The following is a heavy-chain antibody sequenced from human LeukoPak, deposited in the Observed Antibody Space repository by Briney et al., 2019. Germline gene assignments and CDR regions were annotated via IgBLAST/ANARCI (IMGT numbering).Heavy chain of an antibody. CDR1: GGSISSYY. CDR3: ARDGCSSTSCYTRRAFDI. CDR2: IYTSGST. Sequence: SETLSLTCTVSGGSISSYYWSWIRQPAGKGLEWIGRIYTSGSTNYNPSLKSRVTMSVDTSKNQFSLKLSSVTAADTAVYYCARDGCSSTSCYTRRAFDIWGQGTMVTVSS. D-gene: IGHD2-2*02. V-gene: IGHV4-4*07. J-gene: IGHJ3*02.